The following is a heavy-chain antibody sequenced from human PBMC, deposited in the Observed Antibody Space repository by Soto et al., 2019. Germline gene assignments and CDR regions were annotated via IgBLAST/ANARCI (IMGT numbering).Heavy chain of an antibody. CDR3: ASLRLGELSYYYFDY. CDR1: GGSISSGGYF. J-gene: IGHJ4*02. Sequence: PSETLSLTCAVSGGSISSGGYFWSWIRQPPGKGLEWIGYIYHSGSTYYNPSLKSRVTISVDRSKNQFSLKLSSVTAADTAVYYCASLRLGELSYYYFDYWGQGTLVTVSS. CDR2: IYHSGST. V-gene: IGHV4-30-2*01. D-gene: IGHD3-16*02.